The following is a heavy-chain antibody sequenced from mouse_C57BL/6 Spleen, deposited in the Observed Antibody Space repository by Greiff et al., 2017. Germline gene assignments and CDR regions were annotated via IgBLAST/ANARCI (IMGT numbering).Heavy chain of an antibody. Sequence: VQLQQPGAELVMPGASVKLSCKASGYTFTSYWMHWVKQRPGQGLEWIGEIDPSDSYTNYNQKFKGKSTLTVDKSSSTAYMQLSSLTSEDSAVYYCARKGFYSNYRYFDVWGTGTTVTVSS. V-gene: IGHV1-69*01. CDR1: GYTFTSYW. CDR2: IDPSDSYT. J-gene: IGHJ1*03. CDR3: ARKGFYSNYRYFDV. D-gene: IGHD2-5*01.